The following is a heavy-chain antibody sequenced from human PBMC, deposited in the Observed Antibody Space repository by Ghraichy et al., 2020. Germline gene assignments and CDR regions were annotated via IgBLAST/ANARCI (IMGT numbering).Heavy chain of an antibody. CDR3: ARRQVYWYYYYGMDV. CDR2: INHSGST. CDR1: GGSFSGYY. D-gene: IGHD2-8*02. V-gene: IGHV4-34*01. Sequence: SETLSLTCAVYGGSFSGYYWSWIRQPPGKGLEWIGEINHSGSTNYNPSLKSRVTISVDTSKNQFSLKLSSVTAADTAVYYCARRQVYWYYYYGMDVWGQGTTVTVSS. J-gene: IGHJ6*02.